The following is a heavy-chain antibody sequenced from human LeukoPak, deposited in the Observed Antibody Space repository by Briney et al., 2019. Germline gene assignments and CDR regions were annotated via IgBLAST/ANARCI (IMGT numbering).Heavy chain of an antibody. D-gene: IGHD3-16*01. J-gene: IGHJ4*02. V-gene: IGHV4-59*01. Sequence: PSETLSLTCTVSGGSISSYYWSWIRQPPGKGLEWIGYIYYSGSTNYNPSLKSRVTISVDTSKNQFSLKLSSVTAADTAVYYCASSRGGFDYWGQGTLVTVSS. CDR3: ASSRGGFDY. CDR1: GGSISSYY. CDR2: IYYSGST.